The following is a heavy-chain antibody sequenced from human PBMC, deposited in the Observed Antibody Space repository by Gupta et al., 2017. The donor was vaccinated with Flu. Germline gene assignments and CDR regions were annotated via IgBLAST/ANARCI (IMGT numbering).Heavy chain of an antibody. CDR2: IHYSGST. CDR1: NTYY. Sequence: NTYYWGWIRQPPGKGLEWLGSIHYSGSTYYSPSLKSRVTISADTSKNQFSLKMSSVTAADTAIYYCARHDNFWSGYGFDPWGQGTLVTVSS. CDR3: ARHDNFWSGYGFDP. J-gene: IGHJ5*02. V-gene: IGHV4-39*01. D-gene: IGHD3-3*01.